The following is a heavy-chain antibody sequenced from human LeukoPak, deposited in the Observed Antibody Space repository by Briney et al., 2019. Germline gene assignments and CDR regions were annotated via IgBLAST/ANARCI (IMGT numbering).Heavy chain of an antibody. J-gene: IGHJ6*03. CDR3: ARDGAINYYDSSDYYYYYYMDV. V-gene: IGHV3-21*01. CDR1: GFTFSSYS. Sequence: GGSLRLSCAASGFTFSSYSMNWVRQAPGKGLEWVSSISSSSSYIYYADSVKGRFTISRDNAKNSLYLQMNSLRAEDTAVYYCARDGAINYYDSSDYYYYYYMDVWGKGTTVTVSS. D-gene: IGHD3-22*01. CDR2: ISSSSSYI.